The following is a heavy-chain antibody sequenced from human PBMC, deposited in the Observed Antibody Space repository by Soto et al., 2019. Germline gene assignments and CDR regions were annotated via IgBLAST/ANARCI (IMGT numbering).Heavy chain of an antibody. V-gene: IGHV4-59*01. J-gene: IGHJ6*02. D-gene: IGHD3-10*01. CDR1: GGSISIYY. CDR2: MYYSGST. Sequence: SETLSLTCTVSGGSISIYYWNWIRQPPGKGLEWIGDMYYSGSTNYSPSLKSRVTISVDTSKNQFSLKLSSVTAADSAVYYCARLSGDYYAMDVWGQGTTVTVSS. CDR3: ARLSGDYYAMDV.